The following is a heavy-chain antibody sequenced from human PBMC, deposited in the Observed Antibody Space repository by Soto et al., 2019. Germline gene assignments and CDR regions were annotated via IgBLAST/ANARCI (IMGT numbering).Heavy chain of an antibody. D-gene: IGHD2-2*02. CDR3: ARKRSLVVPAAICYGMDG. CDR2: IHPNSGGT. V-gene: IGHV1-2*04. CDR1: GFTFTGSY. Sequence: ASVKVSCKASGFTFTGSYMHWVRQAPGQGLEWMGRIHPNSGGTNYAQKFQGWVTMTRDTSISTAYMELSRLRSDGTAVYYHARKRSLVVPAAICYGMDGWGQGTTVTVSS. J-gene: IGHJ6*02.